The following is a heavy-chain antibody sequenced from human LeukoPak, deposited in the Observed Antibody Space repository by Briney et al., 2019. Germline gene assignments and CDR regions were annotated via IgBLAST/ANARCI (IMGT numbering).Heavy chain of an antibody. V-gene: IGHV3-74*01. CDR2: IQSDGTT. J-gene: IGHJ6*02. CDR3: ARGKYYTMDV. CDR1: GFTFSSYW. Sequence: GGSLRLSCVASGFTFSSYWMHWVRQAPGKGLVWVSLIQSDGTTTYADSVKGRFTISRDNAKNTLYLQINSLRAEDTAVYYCARGKYYTMDVWGQGTTVTVSS. D-gene: IGHD2-2*02.